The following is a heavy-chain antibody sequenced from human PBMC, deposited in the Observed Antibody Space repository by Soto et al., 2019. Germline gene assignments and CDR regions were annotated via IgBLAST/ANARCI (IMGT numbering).Heavy chain of an antibody. Sequence: GGSLRLSCAASGCTFSSYSMNWVRQAPGKGLEWVGRIKSKTDGGTTDYAEPVKGRFAISRDDSNNMVYLQMNSLKIEDTAVYYCTTDSYSTIIIVRFDYWGHGTLVTVSS. CDR1: GCTFSSYS. J-gene: IGHJ4*01. CDR2: IKSKTDGGTT. V-gene: IGHV3-15*07. CDR3: TTDSYSTIIIVRFDY. D-gene: IGHD3-22*01.